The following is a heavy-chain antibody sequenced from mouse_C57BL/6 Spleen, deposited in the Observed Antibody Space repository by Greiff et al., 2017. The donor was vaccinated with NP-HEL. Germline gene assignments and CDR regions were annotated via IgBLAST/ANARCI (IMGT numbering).Heavy chain of an antibody. CDR3: ARRITTVTDWYFDV. V-gene: IGHV1-61*01. J-gene: IGHJ1*03. CDR1: GYTFTSYW. Sequence: VQLQQPGAELVRPGSSVKLSCKASGYTFTSYWMDWVKQRPGQGLEWIGNIYPSDSETHYNQKFKDKATLTVDKSSSTASMQLSSLTSEDSAVYYCARRITTVTDWYFDVWGTGTTVTVAS. D-gene: IGHD1-1*01. CDR2: IYPSDSET.